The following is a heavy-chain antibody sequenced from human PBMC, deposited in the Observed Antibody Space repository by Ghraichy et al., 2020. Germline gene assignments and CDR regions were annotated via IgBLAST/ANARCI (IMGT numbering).Heavy chain of an antibody. CDR2: ISSDSSRI. CDR1: GFNLGVYT. J-gene: IGHJ4*01. Sequence: GGNLRLSCATSGFNLGVYTMNWLRWAPNKGLQWVSSISSDSSRIYYTDSVRGRFTISRDNAMNSVFLKMDSLTVEDTAMYYCVRADGSGSFYYWGQGTQVSVSS. V-gene: IGHV3-21*01. D-gene: IGHD3-10*01. CDR3: VRADGSGSFYY.